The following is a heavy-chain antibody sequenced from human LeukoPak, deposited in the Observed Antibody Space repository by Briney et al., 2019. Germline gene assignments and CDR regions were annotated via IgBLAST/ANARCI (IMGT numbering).Heavy chain of an antibody. D-gene: IGHD5-12*01. CDR3: AREGYGQNPGAFDI. V-gene: IGHV3-48*03. J-gene: IGHJ3*02. CDR2: ISSSGSTI. Sequence: GGSLRLSRAASGFTFSSYEMNWVRQAPGKGLEWVSYISSSGSTIYYADSVKGRFTISRDNAKNSLYLQMNSLRAEDTALYYCAREGYGQNPGAFDIWGQGTMVTVSS. CDR1: GFTFSSYE.